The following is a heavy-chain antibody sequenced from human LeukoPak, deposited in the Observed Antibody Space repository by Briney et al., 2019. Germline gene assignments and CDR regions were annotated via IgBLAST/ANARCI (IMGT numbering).Heavy chain of an antibody. CDR2: ISSSSSYI. V-gene: IGHV3-21*01. D-gene: IGHD6-19*01. J-gene: IGHJ4*02. CDR3: ARSMAGLQTVDY. CDR1: GFTFSSYS. Sequence: PGGSLRLSCAASGFTFSSYSMNWVRQAPGKGLEWVSSISSSSSYIYYADSVKGRFTISRDNAKNSLYLQMNSLRAEDTAVYYCARSMAGLQTVDYWGQGTLVTVSS.